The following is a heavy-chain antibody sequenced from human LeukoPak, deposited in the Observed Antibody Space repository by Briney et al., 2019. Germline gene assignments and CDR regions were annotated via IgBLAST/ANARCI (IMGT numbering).Heavy chain of an antibody. CDR2: LYTNGGA. V-gene: IGHV4-61*02. D-gene: IGHD3-10*01. J-gene: IGHJ6*03. CDR1: GGSISGGGYF. Sequence: SETLSLTXTVSGGSISGGGYFWTWIRQPAGKGLEWIGRLYTNGGATYNPSLKSRVTFSLDTSNQFSLTLTSVTAADTAMYYCARRPSPMRRGEPYYYYMDVWGKGTTVTVSS. CDR3: ARRPSPMRRGEPYYYYMDV.